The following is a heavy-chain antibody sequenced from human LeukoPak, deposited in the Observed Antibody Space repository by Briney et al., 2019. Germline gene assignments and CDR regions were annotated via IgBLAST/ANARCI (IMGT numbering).Heavy chain of an antibody. CDR1: GFTFSSYW. J-gene: IGHJ4*02. V-gene: IGHV3-7*03. CDR2: IKQDGSEK. CDR3: ARVLRSYDILTGYSAIDY. Sequence: GGSLRLSCAASGFTFSSYWMSWVRQAPGKGLEWVANIKQDGSEKYYVDSVKGRFTISRDNAKNSLYLQMNSLRAEDTAVYYCARVLRSYDILTGYSAIDYWGQGTLVTVSS. D-gene: IGHD3-9*01.